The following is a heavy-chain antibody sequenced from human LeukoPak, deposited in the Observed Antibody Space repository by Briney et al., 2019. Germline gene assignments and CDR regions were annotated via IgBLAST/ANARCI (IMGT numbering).Heavy chain of an antibody. D-gene: IGHD3-3*01. CDR2: INGSGNT. CDR3: ARGRRPPGLGYYSAPGSAFDV. J-gene: IGHJ3*01. CDR1: VESFSCYF. V-gene: IGHV4-34*01. Sequence: SQTLFLACSAHVESFSCYFGASIPRSPAKGLEMIGGINGSGNTHYHPSRESRIALSVDTSKNQLAFSLSSVTAADTAVYFCARGRRPPGLGYYSAPGSAFDVWGQGALVTVSS.